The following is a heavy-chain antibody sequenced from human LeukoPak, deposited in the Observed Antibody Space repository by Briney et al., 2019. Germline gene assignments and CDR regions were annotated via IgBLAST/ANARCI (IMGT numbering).Heavy chain of an antibody. CDR3: ARHAIAAANLYNWFDP. J-gene: IGHJ5*02. V-gene: IGHV4-39*01. Sequence: PSETLSLTCTVSGGSISSSSYYWGWIRQPPGKGLEWIGGIYYSGSTYYNPSLKSRVTISVDTSKNQFSLKLSSVTAADTAVYYCARHAIAAANLYNWFDPWGQGTLVTVSS. CDR2: IYYSGST. D-gene: IGHD6-13*01. CDR1: GGSISSSSYY.